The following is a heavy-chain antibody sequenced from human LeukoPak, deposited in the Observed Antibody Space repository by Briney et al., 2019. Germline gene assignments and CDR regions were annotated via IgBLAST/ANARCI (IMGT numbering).Heavy chain of an antibody. CDR1: GGSISSSSYY. J-gene: IGHJ1*01. CDR2: IYYSGST. Sequence: SETLSLTCTVSGGSISSSSYYWGWIRQPPGKALEWIGYIYYSGSTNYNPSLKSRVTISVDTSKNQFSLKLRSVTAADTAVYYCASEVVTSIEYLQHWGQGTLVTVSS. V-gene: IGHV4-61*05. CDR3: ASEVVTSIEYLQH. D-gene: IGHD2-21*02.